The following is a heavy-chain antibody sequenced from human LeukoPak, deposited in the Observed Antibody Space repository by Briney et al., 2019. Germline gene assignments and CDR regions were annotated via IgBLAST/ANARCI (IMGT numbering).Heavy chain of an antibody. CDR2: ISGSGDTT. V-gene: IGHV3-23*01. Sequence: GGSLRLSCVASGFTFSDFDMNWVRQAPGKGPEWVAAISGSGDTTTYAGSVKGRFTISRDNSKKTLYLLMNSLRAEDTAVYYCAKDLDVGGYSYGYPFDYWGQGTLVTVSS. J-gene: IGHJ4*02. CDR3: AKDLDVGGYSYGYPFDY. CDR1: GFTFSDFD. D-gene: IGHD5-18*01.